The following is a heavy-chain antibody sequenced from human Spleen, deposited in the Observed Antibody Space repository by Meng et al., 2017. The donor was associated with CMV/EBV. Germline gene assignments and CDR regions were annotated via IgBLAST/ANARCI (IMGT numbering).Heavy chain of an antibody. CDR3: ARYCSSTSCPHNWFDP. Sequence: ASVKVSCKASGYTFTGHYMHWVRQAPGQGLEWMGWINPNSGGTNYAQKFQGRVTMTRDTSISTAYMELSRLRSDDTAVYYCARYCSSTSCPHNWFDPWGQGTLVTVSS. D-gene: IGHD2-2*01. V-gene: IGHV1-2*02. J-gene: IGHJ5*02. CDR1: GYTFTGHY. CDR2: INPNSGGT.